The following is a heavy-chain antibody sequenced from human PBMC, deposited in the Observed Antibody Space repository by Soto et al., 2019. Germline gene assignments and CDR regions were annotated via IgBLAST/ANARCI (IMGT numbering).Heavy chain of an antibody. J-gene: IGHJ4*02. CDR1: GYTLTELS. D-gene: IGHD4-17*01. Sequence: ASVNVSCKVSGYTLTELSMHWVRQAPGKGLEWMGGFDPEDGETIYAQKFQGRVTMTEDTSTDTAYMELSSLRSEDTAVYYCATARYGDYYFDYWGQGTLVTVSS. CDR2: FDPEDGET. V-gene: IGHV1-24*01. CDR3: ATARYGDYYFDY.